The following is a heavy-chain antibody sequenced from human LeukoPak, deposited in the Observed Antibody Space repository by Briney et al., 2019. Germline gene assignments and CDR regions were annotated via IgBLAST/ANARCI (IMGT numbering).Heavy chain of an antibody. CDR2: INPSGGST. CDR3: ATSSPRTPFFDY. V-gene: IGHV1-46*01. Sequence: ASVKVSCKASGYTFTSYYMHWVRQAPGQGLEWMGIINPSGGSTSYAQKFQGRVTMTRDMSTSTVYMELSSLRSEDTAVYYCATSSPRTPFFDYWGQGTLVTVSS. CDR1: GYTFTSYY. J-gene: IGHJ4*02. D-gene: IGHD6-6*01.